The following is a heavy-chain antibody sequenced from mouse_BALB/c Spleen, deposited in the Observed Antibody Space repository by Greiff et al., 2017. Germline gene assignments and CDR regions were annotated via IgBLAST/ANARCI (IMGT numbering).Heavy chain of an antibody. Sequence: QVQLQQPGAELVMPGASVKMSCKASGYTFTDYWMHWVKQRPGQGLEWIGAIDTSDSYTSYNQKFKGKATLTVDESSSTAYMQLSSLTSEDSAVYYCARTGTFAYWGQGTLVTVSA. CDR3: ARTGTFAY. V-gene: IGHV1-69*01. CDR2: IDTSDSYT. CDR1: GYTFTDYW. J-gene: IGHJ3*01. D-gene: IGHD4-1*01.